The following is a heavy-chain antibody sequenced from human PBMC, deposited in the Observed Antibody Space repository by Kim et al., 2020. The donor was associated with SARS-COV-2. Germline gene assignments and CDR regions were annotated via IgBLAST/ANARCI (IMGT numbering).Heavy chain of an antibody. CDR2: INSDGSST. J-gene: IGHJ4*02. D-gene: IGHD3-16*01. V-gene: IGHV3-74*01. CDR1: GFTFSSHW. CDR3: ARLWGPGN. Sequence: GGSLRLSCAASGFTFSSHWMHWVRQAPGKGLAWVSRINSDGSSTFYADSVKGRFTISRDNAKNTLYLQMNSLRAEDTAVYYCARLWGPGNWGQGTLVTVSS.